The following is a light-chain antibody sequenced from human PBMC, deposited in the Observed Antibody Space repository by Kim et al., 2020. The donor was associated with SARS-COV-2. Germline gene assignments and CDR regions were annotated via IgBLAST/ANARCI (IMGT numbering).Light chain of an antibody. Sequence: GQSITISCTVSSSDIGSYQFVSWHQQHPGKAPKLILYEVNKRPSGVSNRFSGSKSGNTASLTISGLQTDDEAVYYCWSYAGTRTYVFGAGTKVTVL. V-gene: IGLV2-23*02. CDR1: SSDIGSYQF. CDR2: EVN. J-gene: IGLJ1*01. CDR3: WSYAGTRTYV.